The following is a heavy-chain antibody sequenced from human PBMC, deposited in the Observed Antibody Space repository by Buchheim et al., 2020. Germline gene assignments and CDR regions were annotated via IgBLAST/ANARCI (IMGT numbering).Heavy chain of an antibody. CDR1: GGSFSGYY. CDR3: AREGIYDILTGYPFYYYYGMDV. CDR2: INHSGST. V-gene: IGHV4-34*01. Sequence: QVQLQQWGAGLLKPSETLSLICAVYGGSFSGYYWSWIRQPPGKGLEWIGEINHSGSTNYNPSLKSRVTISVDTSKNQFSLKLSSVTAADTAVYYCAREGIYDILTGYPFYYYYGMDVWGQGTT. D-gene: IGHD3-9*01. J-gene: IGHJ6*02.